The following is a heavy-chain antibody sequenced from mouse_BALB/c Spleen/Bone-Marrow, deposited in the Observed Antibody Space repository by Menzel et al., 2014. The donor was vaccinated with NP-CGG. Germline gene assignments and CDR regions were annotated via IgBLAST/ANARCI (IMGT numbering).Heavy chain of an antibody. V-gene: IGHV4-1*02. CDR3: SRLGYYGGFAY. J-gene: IGHJ3*01. CDR1: GFDFSRYW. CDR2: INPDSSTI. D-gene: IGHD2-3*01. Sequence: EVKVIESGGGLVHPGGSLELSCAASGFDFSRYWMGWVRQAPGKGLEWIGEINPDSSTINYTPSLKDKFIISRDNAKNTLYLQMSKVRSEDTALYYCSRLGYYGGFAYWGQGTLVTVSA.